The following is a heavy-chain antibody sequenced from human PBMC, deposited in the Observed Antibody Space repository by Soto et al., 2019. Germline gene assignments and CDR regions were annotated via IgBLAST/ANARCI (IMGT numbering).Heavy chain of an antibody. J-gene: IGHJ6*02. CDR2: INTNTGNP. CDR1: GYTFTSYA. CDR3: ASAYSSGWYGRDFYYYYGMDA. Sequence: ASVKVSCKASGYTFTSYAMNWVRQAPGQGLEGMGWINTNTGNPTYAQGFTGRFVFSLDTSVSTAYLQICSLKAEDTAVYYCASAYSSGWYGRDFYYYYGMDAWGQGTTVTVSS. V-gene: IGHV7-4-1*01. D-gene: IGHD6-19*01.